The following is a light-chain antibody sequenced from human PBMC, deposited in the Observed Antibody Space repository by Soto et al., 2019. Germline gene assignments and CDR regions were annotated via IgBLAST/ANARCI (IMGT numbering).Light chain of an antibody. J-gene: IGKJ1*01. CDR1: QTLSNSF. V-gene: IGKV3-20*01. CDR3: QQYGSSPWT. CDR2: GAS. Sequence: EIVFTQSPGTLSLSPGERATLSCRASQTLSNSFIAWYQQKPGQAPRLLIYGASSRATGIPDRFSGSGSGTDFTLTISRLEPEDFAVYYCQQYGSSPWTFGQGTKVDIK.